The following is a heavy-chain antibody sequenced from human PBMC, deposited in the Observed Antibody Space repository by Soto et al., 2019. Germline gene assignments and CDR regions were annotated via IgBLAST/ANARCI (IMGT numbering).Heavy chain of an antibody. V-gene: IGHV1-18*01. CDR2: ISAHSGNT. J-gene: IGHJ4*02. Sequence: QVQLVQSEGEVKKPGASVKISCRASGYTFTSYAINWVRQAPGQGLEWMGWISAHSGNTNYAQKVQGRVTMTTDTTTSTAYMGWSSLRADATATSFSATIAASGIGHDFAFWGQRPLVTVSP. CDR3: ATIAASGIGHDFAF. D-gene: IGHD6-13*01. CDR1: GYTFTSYA.